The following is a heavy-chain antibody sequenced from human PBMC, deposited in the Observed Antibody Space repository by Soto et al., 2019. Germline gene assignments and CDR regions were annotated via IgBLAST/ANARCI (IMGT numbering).Heavy chain of an antibody. CDR1: GYNFTGYY. CDR2: INPNSGGT. Sequence: ASVKVSCKASGYNFTGYYMHWVRKAPGQGLEWMGWINPNSGGTNYAQKFQGRVTMPGDTPISTAYMELSRLRSDDTAVYYCPRLDVLRYFDWLPDYWGQGSLVTVSS. CDR3: PRLDVLRYFDWLPDY. J-gene: IGHJ4*02. D-gene: IGHD3-9*01. V-gene: IGHV1-2*02.